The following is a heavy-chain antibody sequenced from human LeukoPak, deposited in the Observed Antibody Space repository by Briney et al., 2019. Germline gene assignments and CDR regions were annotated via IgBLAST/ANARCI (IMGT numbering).Heavy chain of an antibody. CDR3: TTAHPEAYHCGSGSSNWFDP. Sequence: GGSLRLSCAASGFTFSNAWMSWVRQAPGKGLEWVGRIKSKTDGGTTDYAAPVKGRFTISRDDSKNTLYLQMNSLKTEDTAVYYCTTAHPEAYHCGSGSSNWFDPWGQGTLVTVSS. CDR1: GFTFSNAW. V-gene: IGHV3-15*01. J-gene: IGHJ5*02. CDR2: IKSKTDGGTT. D-gene: IGHD3-10*01.